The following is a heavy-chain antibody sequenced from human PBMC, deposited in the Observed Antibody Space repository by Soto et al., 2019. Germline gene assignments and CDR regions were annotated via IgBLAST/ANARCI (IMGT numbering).Heavy chain of an antibody. D-gene: IGHD6-13*01. J-gene: IGHJ6*02. CDR1: GFTFSSYA. CDR3: AKVKELAAAGSYGMDV. V-gene: IGHV3-23*01. CDR2: ISGSGGST. Sequence: GGSLRLSCAASGFTFSSYAMSWVRQAPGKGLEWVSAISGSGGSTYYADSVKGRFTISRDNSKNTLYLQMNSLRAEDTAVYYCAKVKELAAAGSYGMDVWGQGTTVTISS.